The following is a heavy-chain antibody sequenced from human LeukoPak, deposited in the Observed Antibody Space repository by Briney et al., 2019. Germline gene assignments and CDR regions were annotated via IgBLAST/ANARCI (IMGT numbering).Heavy chain of an antibody. CDR2: ISSSSGTI. CDR1: GFTFSSYS. Sequence: GGSLRLSCAASGFTFSSYSMSWVRQAPGKGLEWVSYISSSSGTIFYAGSVKGRFTISSDNSKNTLYLQMNSLRAEDTAVYYCAKDRGRIVVVPAAIGYWGQGTLVTVSS. J-gene: IGHJ4*02. CDR3: AKDRGRIVVVPAAIGY. V-gene: IGHV3-48*01. D-gene: IGHD2-2*02.